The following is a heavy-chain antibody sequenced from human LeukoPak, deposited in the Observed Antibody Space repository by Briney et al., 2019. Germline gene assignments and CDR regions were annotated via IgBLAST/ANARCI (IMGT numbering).Heavy chain of an antibody. J-gene: IGHJ4*02. CDR2: ISAYNGNT. Sequence: ASVKVSCKASGYTFTSYGISWVRQAPGQGLEWMGWISAYNGNTNYAQKLQGRVTMTTDTSTSTAYMELRSLRSDDTAVYYCARDLSTYYTLPSDYWGQGTLVTVSS. V-gene: IGHV1-18*01. CDR1: GYTFTSYG. D-gene: IGHD1-26*01. CDR3: ARDLSTYYTLPSDY.